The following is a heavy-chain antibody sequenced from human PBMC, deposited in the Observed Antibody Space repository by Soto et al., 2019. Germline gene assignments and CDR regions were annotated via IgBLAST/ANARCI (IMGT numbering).Heavy chain of an antibody. D-gene: IGHD3-16*01. CDR1: GFTFSSYA. CDR3: AKDIGRAAATGFDY. Sequence: EVQLLESGGGLVQPGGSLRLSCAASGFTFSSYAMSWVRQAPGKGLEWVSAISGGGSATYYADSMKGRFTISRDNSKNMLYLQMTSLRAEDTAVYYCAKDIGRAAATGFDYWGQGTLVTVSS. CDR2: ISGGGSAT. V-gene: IGHV3-23*01. J-gene: IGHJ4*02.